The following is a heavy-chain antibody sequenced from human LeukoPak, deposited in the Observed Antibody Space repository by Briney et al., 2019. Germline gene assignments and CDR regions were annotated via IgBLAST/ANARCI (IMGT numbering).Heavy chain of an antibody. CDR1: RYTFTGYY. V-gene: IGHV1-2*02. CDR2: INPSSGGK. J-gene: IGHJ1*01. CDR3: AKGLHDGYYYDSSGYYPPGD. Sequence: GASVKVSCKASRYTFTGYYMHWVRQAPGQRREWMGWINPSSGGKSYAQTFQGRVNMTRDTSISTAYMELSRLRSDVTAVYYCAKGLHDGYYYDSSGYYPPGDWGQGTLVTVSS. D-gene: IGHD3-22*01.